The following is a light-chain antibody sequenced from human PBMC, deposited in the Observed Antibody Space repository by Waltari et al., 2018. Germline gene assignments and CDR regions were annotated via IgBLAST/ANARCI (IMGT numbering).Light chain of an antibody. CDR3: QQSYSTPLYS. V-gene: IGKV1-39*01. J-gene: IGKJ2*01. CDR2: AAS. CDR1: QNIDGF. Sequence: DIQMTQSPSSLSASVGDRVTITCRASQNIDGFLHWYQHNPGKAPKLLIYAASTLQSGVSARFTGSGSGTYFTLSITSLQPEDVATYYCQQSYSTPLYSFGQGTKLEIK.